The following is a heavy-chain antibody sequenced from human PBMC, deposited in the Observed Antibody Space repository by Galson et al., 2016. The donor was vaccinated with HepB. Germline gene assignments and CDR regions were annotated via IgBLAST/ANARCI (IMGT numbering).Heavy chain of an antibody. V-gene: IGHV5-10-1*01. CDR3: AIGGSGSGSAVPLHNYGLDV. Sequence: QSGAEVKKPGESLRISCKGSGYSFTSYWISWVRQMPGKGLEWVGRIHPSDSYTNYSPSFHGHVTISADKSITTAYLQWSSLKAPDSGIYHCAIGGSGSGSAVPLHNYGLDVWGQGTKVTVSS. CDR2: IHPSDSYT. D-gene: IGHD6-19*01. J-gene: IGHJ6*02. CDR1: GYSFTSYW.